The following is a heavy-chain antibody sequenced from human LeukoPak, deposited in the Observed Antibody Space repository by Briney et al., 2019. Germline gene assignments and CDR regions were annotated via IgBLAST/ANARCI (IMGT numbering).Heavy chain of an antibody. Sequence: PSETLSLTCTVSGGSISSYYWSWIRQPPGKGLEWIGYIYYSGSTNYNPSLKSRVTISVDTSKNQFSLKLSSVTAADTAVYYCARAGGLVTAIARWGQGTLVTVSS. CDR1: GGSISSYY. CDR2: IYYSGST. CDR3: ARAGGLVTAIAR. D-gene: IGHD2-21*02. V-gene: IGHV4-59*01. J-gene: IGHJ4*02.